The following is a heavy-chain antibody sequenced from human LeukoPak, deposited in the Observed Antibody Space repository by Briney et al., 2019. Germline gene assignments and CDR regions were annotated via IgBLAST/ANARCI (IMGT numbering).Heavy chain of an antibody. J-gene: IGHJ4*02. CDR2: IYSGGST. V-gene: IGHV3-53*01. CDR3: ARLGYCSSTSCYAWYFDY. D-gene: IGHD2-2*01. CDR1: GFTVSSNY. Sequence: GGSLRLSCAASGFTVSSNYMSWVRRAPGKGLEWVSVIYSGGSTYYADSVKGRFTISRDNSKNTLYLQMNSLRAEDTAVYYCARLGYCSSTSCYAWYFDYWGQGTLVTVSS.